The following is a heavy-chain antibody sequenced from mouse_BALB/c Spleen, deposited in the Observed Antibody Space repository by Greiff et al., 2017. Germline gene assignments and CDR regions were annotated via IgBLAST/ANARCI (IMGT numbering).Heavy chain of an antibody. V-gene: IGHV2-9*02. CDR3: ARDGDYDDSYAMDY. J-gene: IGHJ4*01. CDR1: GFSLTSYG. CDR2: IWAGGST. Sequence: VQRVESGPGLVAPSQSLSITCTASGFSLTSYGVHWVRQPPGKGLEWLGVIWAGGSTNYNSALMSRLSISKDNSKSQVFLKMNSLQTDDTAMYYCARDGDYDDSYAMDYWGQGTSVTVSS. D-gene: IGHD2-4*01.